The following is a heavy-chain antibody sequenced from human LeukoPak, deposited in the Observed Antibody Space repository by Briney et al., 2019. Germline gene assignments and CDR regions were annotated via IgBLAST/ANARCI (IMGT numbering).Heavy chain of an antibody. CDR1: GYTFTAYY. Sequence: ASVKVSCTASGYTFTAYYMHWVRQAPGQGLEWFGWIIPNSGGTNYAQKFQGRVTMTRDTSISTAYMELSRLRSDDTAVYYCARDSADYGDFDYWGQGTLVTVSS. V-gene: IGHV1-2*02. CDR3: ARDSADYGDFDY. CDR2: IIPNSGGT. D-gene: IGHD4-17*01. J-gene: IGHJ4*02.